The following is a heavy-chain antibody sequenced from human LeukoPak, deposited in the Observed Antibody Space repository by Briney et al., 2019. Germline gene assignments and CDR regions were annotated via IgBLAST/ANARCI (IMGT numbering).Heavy chain of an antibody. CDR2: ISYDGSNK. CDR1: GFTFSSYG. V-gene: IGHV3-30*19. J-gene: IGHJ4*02. D-gene: IGHD6-13*01. Sequence: QPGGSLRLSCAASGFTFSSYGMHWVRQAPGKGLERVAVISYDGSNKYYADSVKGRFTISRDNSKNTLYLQMNSLRAEDTAVYYCATGQEWQQLVGPSDYWGQGTLVTVSS. CDR3: ATGQEWQQLVGPSDY.